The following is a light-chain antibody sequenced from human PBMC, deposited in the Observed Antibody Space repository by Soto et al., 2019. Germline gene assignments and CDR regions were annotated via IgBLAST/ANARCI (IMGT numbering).Light chain of an antibody. CDR2: DAS. J-gene: IGKJ2*01. CDR3: QQRSNWPMYT. V-gene: IGKV3-11*01. CDR1: QSVSSY. Sequence: EIVLTQSPATLSLSPGDRATLSCRASQSVSSYLAWYQQKPGQAPRLLIYDASNRATGIPARFSGSGSGTDFTITISSLEPEDFAVYYCQQRSNWPMYTFGQGTKLEIK.